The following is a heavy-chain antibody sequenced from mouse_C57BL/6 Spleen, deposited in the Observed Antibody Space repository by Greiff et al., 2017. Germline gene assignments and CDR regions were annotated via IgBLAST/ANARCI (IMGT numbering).Heavy chain of an antibody. CDR2: IDPETGGT. D-gene: IGHD3-3*01. J-gene: IGHJ2*01. Sequence: QVQLQQSGAELVRPGASVTLSCKASGYTFTDYEMHWVKQTPVHGLEWIGAIDPETGGTAYNQKFKGKAILTADKSSSTAYMELRSLTSEDSAVYYCTRQRRDRDYFDYWGQGTTLTVSS. CDR3: TRQRRDRDYFDY. V-gene: IGHV1-15*01. CDR1: GYTFTDYE.